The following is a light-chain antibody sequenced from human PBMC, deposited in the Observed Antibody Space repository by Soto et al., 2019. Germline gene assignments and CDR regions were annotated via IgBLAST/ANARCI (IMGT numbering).Light chain of an antibody. CDR2: KVS. CDR3: MQGTHWLPT. CDR1: QSLVHSDGIAY. Sequence: DVVMTQSPLSLPVTLGQPASISCRSNQSLVHSDGIAYFSWFQQRPGRSPRRLIYKVSNRDSGVPARFSGSGSGTDFTLKISRVEAEDVGVYYCMQGTHWLPTFGQGTRLEIK. J-gene: IGKJ5*01. V-gene: IGKV2-30*02.